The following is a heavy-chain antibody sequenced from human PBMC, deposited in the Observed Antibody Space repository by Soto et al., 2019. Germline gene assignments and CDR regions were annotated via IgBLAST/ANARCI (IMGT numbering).Heavy chain of an antibody. V-gene: IGHV3-74*01. Sequence: EVQLVESGGGLVQPGGSLRLSFAASGFTFSSYWMHWVRQAPGKGLVWVSRINSDGSSTSYADSVKGRFTISRDNAKNTLYLQMNSLRAEDTAVYYCARDGDYDFWSGYYTPFDYWGQGTLVTVSS. CDR3: ARDGDYDFWSGYYTPFDY. J-gene: IGHJ4*02. D-gene: IGHD3-3*01. CDR2: INSDGSST. CDR1: GFTFSSYW.